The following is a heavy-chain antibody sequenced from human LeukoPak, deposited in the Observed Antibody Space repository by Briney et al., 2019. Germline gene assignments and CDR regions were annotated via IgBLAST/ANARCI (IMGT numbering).Heavy chain of an antibody. CDR2: ISGSGGST. Sequence: PGGSLRLSCAASGFTFSSYAMSWVRQAPGKGLEWVSAISGSGGSTYYADSVKGRFTISRDNSKNTLYLQMNSLRAEDTAVYYCAKDRPQEYCSSTSCYADYYYGMDVWGQGTTVTVSS. D-gene: IGHD2-2*01. V-gene: IGHV3-23*01. J-gene: IGHJ6*02. CDR1: GFTFSSYA. CDR3: AKDRPQEYCSSTSCYADYYYGMDV.